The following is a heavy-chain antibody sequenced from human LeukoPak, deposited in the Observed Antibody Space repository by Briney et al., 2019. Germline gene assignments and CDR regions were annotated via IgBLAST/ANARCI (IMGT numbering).Heavy chain of an antibody. CDR2: MNPNSGNT. V-gene: IGHV1-8*01. D-gene: IGHD6-19*01. Sequence: ASVKVSCKASGYTFTGYDINWVRQATGQGLEWMGWMNPNSGNTGYAQKFQGRVTMTRNTSISTAYMELSSLRSEDTAVYYCARAPWRAVVGTYRYYFDYWGQGTLATVSS. CDR1: GYTFTGYD. J-gene: IGHJ4*02. CDR3: ARAPWRAVVGTYRYYFDY.